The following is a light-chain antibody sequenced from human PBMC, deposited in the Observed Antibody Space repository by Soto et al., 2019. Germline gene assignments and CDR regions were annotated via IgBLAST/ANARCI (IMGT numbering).Light chain of an antibody. Sequence: QSVLTQPASVSGSPGQSITISCTGTRSDVGGYQYVSWYQQHPGKAPKLMIYEVSNRPSGVSNRFSGSKSGNTASLTISGLQAEDEADYYCSSYTSSTTPYLVFGGGTKLTVL. CDR1: RSDVGGYQY. CDR3: SSYTSSTTPYLV. J-gene: IGLJ2*01. CDR2: EVS. V-gene: IGLV2-14*01.